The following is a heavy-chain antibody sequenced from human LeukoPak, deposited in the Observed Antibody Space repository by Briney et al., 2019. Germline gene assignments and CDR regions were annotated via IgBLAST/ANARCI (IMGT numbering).Heavy chain of an antibody. D-gene: IGHD3-22*01. J-gene: IGHJ4*02. V-gene: IGHV3-23*01. CDR3: ASRITMIVVVKEHY. CDR2: ISGSGGST. Sequence: GGSLRLSCAASGFIFSSYAMSWVRQAPGKGLEWVSAISGSGGSTYYADPVKGRFTISRDNSKNTLYLQMNSLRAEDTAVYYCASRITMIVVVKEHYWGQGTLVTVSS. CDR1: GFIFSSYA.